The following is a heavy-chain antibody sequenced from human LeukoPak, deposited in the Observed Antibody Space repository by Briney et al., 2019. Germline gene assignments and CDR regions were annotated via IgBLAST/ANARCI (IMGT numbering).Heavy chain of an antibody. D-gene: IGHD3-3*01. CDR2: ISISSNYI. V-gene: IGHV3-21*01. CDR3: ARGSRFGVVESDAFDI. CDR1: GFTFSRYS. J-gene: IGHJ3*02. Sequence: PGGSLRLSCAASGFTFSRYSMNWVRQAPGKGLEWVSSISISSNYIYYTDSVKGRFTISRDNAKNSLYLQMNSLRAEDTAVYYCARGSRFGVVESDAFDIWGQGTMVTVSS.